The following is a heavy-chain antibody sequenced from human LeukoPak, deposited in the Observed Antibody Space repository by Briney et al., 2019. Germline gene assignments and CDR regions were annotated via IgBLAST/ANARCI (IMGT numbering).Heavy chain of an antibody. Sequence: SETLSLTCTVSGGSISSYYWSWIRQPPGKGLEWIGYIYYSGSTNYNPSLKSRVTISVDTSKNQFSLKLSSVAAADTAVYYCARRCYDSSGYYYDDYWGQGTLVTVSS. CDR3: ARRCYDSSGYYYDDY. V-gene: IGHV4-59*08. CDR2: IYYSGST. D-gene: IGHD3-22*01. CDR1: GGSISSYY. J-gene: IGHJ4*02.